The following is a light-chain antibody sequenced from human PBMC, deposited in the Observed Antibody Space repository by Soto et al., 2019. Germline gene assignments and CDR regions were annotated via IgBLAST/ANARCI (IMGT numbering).Light chain of an antibody. J-gene: IGKJ1*01. Sequence: EIVMTQSPATLSVSPGARATLSCRASQSVSSNLAWYQQKPGQAPRLLIYDASTRATGIPARLRGSGSGTEFTLTISSLQSEDVAVYYCQQYNNWPPWTFGQGTKVEIK. CDR2: DAS. CDR3: QQYNNWPPWT. CDR1: QSVSSN. V-gene: IGKV3-15*01.